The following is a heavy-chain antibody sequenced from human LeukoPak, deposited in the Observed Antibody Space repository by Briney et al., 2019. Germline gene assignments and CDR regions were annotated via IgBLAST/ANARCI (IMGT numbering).Heavy chain of an antibody. J-gene: IGHJ4*02. CDR3: ATGRSGSYGPYYFDY. CDR1: GGTFSSYA. D-gene: IGHD1-26*01. Sequence: ASVKVSCKASGGTFSSYAISWVRQAPGKGLEWMGGFDPEDGETIYAQKFQGRVTMTEDTSTDTAYMELSSLRSEDTAVYYCATGRSGSYGPYYFDYWGQGTLVTVSS. CDR2: FDPEDGET. V-gene: IGHV1-24*01.